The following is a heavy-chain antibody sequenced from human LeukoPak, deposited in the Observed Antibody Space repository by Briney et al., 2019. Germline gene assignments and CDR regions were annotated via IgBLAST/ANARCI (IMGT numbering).Heavy chain of an antibody. V-gene: IGHV4-61*01. D-gene: IGHD3-22*01. J-gene: IGHJ3*02. Sequence: PSETLSLTCTVSGGSISSSSYYWSWIRQPPGKGLEWIGYIYYSGNTNYNPSLKGRVTISADTSKNQISLKLTSVTAADTAVYYCARVRYYDSSGYYLDAFDIWGQGTMVTVSS. CDR3: ARVRYYDSSGYYLDAFDI. CDR2: IYYSGNT. CDR1: GGSISSSSYY.